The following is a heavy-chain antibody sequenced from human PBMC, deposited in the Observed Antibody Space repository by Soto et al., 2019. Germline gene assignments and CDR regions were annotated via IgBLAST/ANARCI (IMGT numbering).Heavy chain of an antibody. J-gene: IGHJ4*02. CDR3: ARAACSGGSCRLYYFDY. D-gene: IGHD2-15*01. V-gene: IGHV3-33*01. CDR2: IWYDGSNK. CDR1: GFTFSSYG. Sequence: GGSLRLSCAASGFTFSSYGMHWVRQAPGKGLEWVAVIWYDGSNKYYADSVKGRFTISRDNSKNTLYLRMNSLRAEDTAVYYCARAACSGGSCRLYYFDYWGQGTLVTVSS.